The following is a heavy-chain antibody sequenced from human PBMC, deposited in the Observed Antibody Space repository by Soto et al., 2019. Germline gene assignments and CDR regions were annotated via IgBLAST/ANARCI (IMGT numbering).Heavy chain of an antibody. V-gene: IGHV4-34*01. D-gene: IGHD2-15*01. CDR1: GGSFSGYY. CDR3: ARAAPRYCSGGSCYSARDY. Sequence: SETLSLTCAVYGGSFSGYYWSWIRQPPGKGLEWIGEINHSGSTNYNPSLKSRVTISVDTSKNQFSLKLSSVTAADTAVYYCARAAPRYCSGGSCYSARDYSSPGILLTLFS. CDR2: INHSGST. J-gene: IGHJ4*02.